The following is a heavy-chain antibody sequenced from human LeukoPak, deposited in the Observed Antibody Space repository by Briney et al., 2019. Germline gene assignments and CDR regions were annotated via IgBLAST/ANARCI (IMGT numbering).Heavy chain of an antibody. J-gene: IGHJ6*03. D-gene: IGHD1-1*01. CDR2: IIPIFGTA. V-gene: IGHV1-69*05. CDR3: ARDNWNEDYYYYMDV. Sequence: ASVKVSCKASGGTFSSYAISWVRQAPGQGLEWMGGIIPIFGTANYAQKFQGRVTITTDESTSTAYMELSSLRSEDTAVYYCARDNWNEDYYYYMDVWGKGTTVTVSS. CDR1: GGTFSSYA.